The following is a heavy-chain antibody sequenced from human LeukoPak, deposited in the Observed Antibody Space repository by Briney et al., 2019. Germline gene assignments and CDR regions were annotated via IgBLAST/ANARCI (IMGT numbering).Heavy chain of an antibody. CDR1: GYSFTSYY. Sequence: GESLKISCKGSGYSFTSYYMHWVRQAPGQGLEWMGIINPSGGSTSYAQKFQGRVTMTRDTSTSTVYMELSSLRSEDTAVYYCARETQYCSSTSCSPGAFDIWGQGTMVTVSS. CDR2: INPSGGST. D-gene: IGHD2-2*01. J-gene: IGHJ3*02. CDR3: ARETQYCSSTSCSPGAFDI. V-gene: IGHV1-46*01.